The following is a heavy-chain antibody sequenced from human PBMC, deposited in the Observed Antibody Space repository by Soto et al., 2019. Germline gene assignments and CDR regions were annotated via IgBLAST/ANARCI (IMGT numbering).Heavy chain of an antibody. Sequence: GGSLRLSCAASGFTFSSYGMHWVRQAPGKGLEWVAVISYDGSNKYYADSVKGRFTISRDNSKNTLYLQMNSLRAEDTAVYYCAKEGGVRTYYYDSRLLSGYWGQGTLVTVSS. V-gene: IGHV3-30*18. D-gene: IGHD3-22*01. CDR2: ISYDGSNK. J-gene: IGHJ4*02. CDR3: AKEGGVRTYYYDSRLLSGY. CDR1: GFTFSSYG.